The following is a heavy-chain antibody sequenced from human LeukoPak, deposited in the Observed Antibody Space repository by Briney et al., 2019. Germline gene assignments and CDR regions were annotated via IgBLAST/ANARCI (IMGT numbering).Heavy chain of an antibody. CDR2: IYYNGIS. V-gene: IGHV4-59*01. Sequence: SETLSLTCTVSGGSISGYYWSWIRQPPGKGLEWIAYIYYNGISNYNPSLKSRVIISVDSSKNQFSLKLTSVTAADTAVYYCARQGTYSSAIGMGYWGQGTLVTVSS. CDR1: GGSISGYY. CDR3: ARQGTYSSAIGMGY. D-gene: IGHD6-19*01. J-gene: IGHJ4*02.